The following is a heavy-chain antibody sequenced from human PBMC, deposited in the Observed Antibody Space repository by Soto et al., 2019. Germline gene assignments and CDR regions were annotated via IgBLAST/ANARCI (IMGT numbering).Heavy chain of an antibody. Sequence: GGSLRLSCAASGFTFSSYAMSWVRQAPGKGLEWVSAISGSGGSTYYADSVKGRFTISRDNSKNTLYLQMSSLRAEDTAVYYCAKGAGPPYIPSTFYYYGMDVWGQGTTVTVSS. CDR2: ISGSGGST. CDR1: GFTFSSYA. D-gene: IGHD3-16*01. V-gene: IGHV3-23*01. CDR3: AKGAGPPYIPSTFYYYGMDV. J-gene: IGHJ6*02.